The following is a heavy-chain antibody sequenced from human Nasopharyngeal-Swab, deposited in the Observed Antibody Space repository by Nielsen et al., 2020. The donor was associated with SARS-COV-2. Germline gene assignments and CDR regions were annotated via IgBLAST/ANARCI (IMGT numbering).Heavy chain of an antibody. CDR1: GGSTRSGGYY. V-gene: IGHV4-31*03. CDR3: ARAFEDKITIFGVVDAFDI. Sequence: SETLSLTCTVSGGSTRSGGYYWSWIRQHPGKGLEWIGYIHYSGITYYNPSLKSRVTMSVDTSKNQFSLKLSSVTAADTAVYYCARAFEDKITIFGVVDAFDIWGQGTMVTVSS. CDR2: IHYSGIT. J-gene: IGHJ3*02. D-gene: IGHD3-3*01.